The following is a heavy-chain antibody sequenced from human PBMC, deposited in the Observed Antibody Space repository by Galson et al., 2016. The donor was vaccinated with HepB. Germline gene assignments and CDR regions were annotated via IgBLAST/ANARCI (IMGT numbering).Heavy chain of an antibody. CDR3: ANEYGSGLDWFDP. J-gene: IGHJ5*02. CDR1: GLTFSSYA. D-gene: IGHD3-10*01. V-gene: IGHV3-23*01. Sequence: SLRLSCAASGLTFSSYAMTWVRQAPGKGLEWVSSISVSGLSSYYAEAVKGRFTIFRDNSKNTVYLEMNTLRIEETASYYCANEYGSGLDWFDPWGQGTLVTVSS. CDR2: ISVSGLSS.